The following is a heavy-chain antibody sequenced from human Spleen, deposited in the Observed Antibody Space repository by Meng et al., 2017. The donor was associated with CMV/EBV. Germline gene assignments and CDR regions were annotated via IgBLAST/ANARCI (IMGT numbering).Heavy chain of an antibody. CDR1: GGTFSGYG. CDR2: INPNSGGT. CDR3: ARDDNWGPDY. V-gene: IGHV1-2*02. D-gene: IGHD7-27*01. J-gene: IGHJ4*02. Sequence: ASVKVSCKASGGTFSGYGITWVRQAPGQGLEWMGWINPNSGGTNYAQNFQGRVTMTRDTSIRTVYMELSSLRSDDTAMYYCARDDNWGPDYWGQGTLVTVSS.